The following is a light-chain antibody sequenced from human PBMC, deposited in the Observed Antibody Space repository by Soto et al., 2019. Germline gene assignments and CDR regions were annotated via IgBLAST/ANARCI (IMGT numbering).Light chain of an antibody. CDR2: RAS. V-gene: IGKV3-15*01. J-gene: IGKJ1*01. CDR3: QQYSNGPPWT. CDR1: QSLGGN. Sequence: EIVMTQSPATLAVSPGDTATLSCRASQSLGGNLAWYQQKPGQGPRLLIFRASSRATGVPARFSGSGSGTEFTLTISGLQSEDFAIYYCQQYSNGPPWTFGPGTKVEIK.